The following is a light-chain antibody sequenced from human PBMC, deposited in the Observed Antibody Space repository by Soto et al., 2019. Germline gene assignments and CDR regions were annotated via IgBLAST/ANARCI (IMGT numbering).Light chain of an antibody. J-gene: IGKJ5*01. CDR2: GAS. CDR1: QSVSSSY. Sequence: EIVWTQSPGTLSLSHGERATLSCRASQSVSSSYLAWYQQKPGQPPRLLIYGASSRATGIPDRFSGSGSGTDFTLTISRLEPEDFAVFYCQHYDSLPITFGQGTRL. V-gene: IGKV3-20*01. CDR3: QHYDSLPIT.